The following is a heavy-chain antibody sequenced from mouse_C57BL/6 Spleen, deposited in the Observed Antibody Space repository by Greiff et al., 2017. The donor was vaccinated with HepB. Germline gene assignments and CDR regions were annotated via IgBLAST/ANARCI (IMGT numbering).Heavy chain of an antibody. CDR2: INPSSGYT. V-gene: IGHV1-4*01. CDR3: ARSGTTAYFDY. CDR1: GYTFTSYT. J-gene: IGHJ2*01. Sequence: VQLQQSGAELARPGASVKMSCKASGYTFTSYTMHWVKQRPGQGLEWIGYINPSSGYTKYNQKFKDKATLTADKSSSTAYMQLSSLTSEDSAVYYCARSGTTAYFDYWGQGTTLTVSS. D-gene: IGHD1-2*01.